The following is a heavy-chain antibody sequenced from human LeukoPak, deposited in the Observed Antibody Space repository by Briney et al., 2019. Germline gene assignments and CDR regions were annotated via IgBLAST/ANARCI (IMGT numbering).Heavy chain of an antibody. CDR2: INPNSGGT. J-gene: IGHJ6*02. Sequence: ASVKVSCKASGYTFTGYYMHWVRQAPGQGLEWMGWINPNSGGTNYAQKFQGRVTMTRDTSISTAYMELSRLRSDDTAVYYCARVISYYYGSGSYPITGYGMDVWGQGTTVTVSS. CDR3: ARVISYYYGSGSYPITGYGMDV. V-gene: IGHV1-2*02. D-gene: IGHD3-10*01. CDR1: GYTFTGYY.